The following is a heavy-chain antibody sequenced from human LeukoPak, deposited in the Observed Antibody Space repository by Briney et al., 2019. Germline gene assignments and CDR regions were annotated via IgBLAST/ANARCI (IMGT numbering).Heavy chain of an antibody. V-gene: IGHV3-11*03. J-gene: IGHJ4*02. CDR2: ISSSSSYK. CDR1: GFTFSDYY. Sequence: PGGSLTLSCAASGFTFSDYYLSWIRLAPGPGMEWVSYISSSSSYKNYADFLKGRFTISRDNAKKSLYLQMNSLKAEDTAVYYCARTNMVRGVIYFDYWGQGTLVTVSS. CDR3: ARTNMVRGVIYFDY. D-gene: IGHD3-10*01.